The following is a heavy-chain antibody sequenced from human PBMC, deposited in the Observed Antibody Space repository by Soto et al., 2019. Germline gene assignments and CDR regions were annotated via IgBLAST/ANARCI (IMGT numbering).Heavy chain of an antibody. CDR2: IYHSGST. Sequence: QVQLQESGPGLVKPSGTLSLTCAVSSGSISSSNWWSWVRQPPGKGLEWIGEIYHSGSTNYNPYHKRRVTIAVDKSKNQFCLKLSSVTAADTAVYYCAREWSGGSCSYFADAFDIWGQGTMVTVSS. V-gene: IGHV4-4*02. CDR1: SGSISSSNW. J-gene: IGHJ3*02. CDR3: AREWSGGSCSYFADAFDI. D-gene: IGHD2-15*01.